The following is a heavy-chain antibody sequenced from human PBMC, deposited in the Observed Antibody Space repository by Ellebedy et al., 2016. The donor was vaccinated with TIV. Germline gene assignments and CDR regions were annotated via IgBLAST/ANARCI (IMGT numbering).Heavy chain of an antibody. CDR3: ARDGRNWNSPFFDY. J-gene: IGHJ4*02. CDR1: GFTFSSYS. Sequence: GGSLRLXXAASGFTFSSYSMNWVRQAPGKGLEWVSYIRSSSSTIYYADSVKGRFTISRDNAKNSLYLQINSLRAEDTAVYYCARDGRNWNSPFFDYWGQGTLVTVSS. D-gene: IGHD1-7*01. CDR2: IRSSSSTI. V-gene: IGHV3-48*01.